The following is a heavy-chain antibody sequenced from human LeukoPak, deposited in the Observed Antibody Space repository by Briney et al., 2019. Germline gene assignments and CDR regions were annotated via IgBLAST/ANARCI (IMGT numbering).Heavy chain of an antibody. CDR2: IQQDGSEK. CDR3: ARGRRSDGSGPPYFDY. J-gene: IGHJ4*02. CDR1: GFNFSSYW. V-gene: IGHV3-7*01. D-gene: IGHD6-19*01. Sequence: GGSLRLSCAAPGFNFSSYWMSWVRQAPGKGLERVANIQQDGSEKYYVDSVKGRFTISRDNAKNSLYLQMNSLRAEDTAVYYCARGRRSDGSGPPYFDYWGQGTLVTVSS.